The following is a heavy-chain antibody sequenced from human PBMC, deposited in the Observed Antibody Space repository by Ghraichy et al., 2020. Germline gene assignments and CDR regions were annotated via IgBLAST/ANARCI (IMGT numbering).Heavy chain of an antibody. CDR2: ISGSGGST. CDR3: AKFPGAELFKLFDY. J-gene: IGHJ4*02. CDR1: GFTFSSYA. V-gene: IGHV3-23*01. Sequence: GESLNISCAASGFTFSSYAMSWVRQAPGKGLEWVSAISGSGGSTYYADSVKGRFTISRDNSKNTLYLQMNSLRAEDTAVYYCAKFPGAELFKLFDYWGQGTLVTVSS. D-gene: IGHD7-27*01.